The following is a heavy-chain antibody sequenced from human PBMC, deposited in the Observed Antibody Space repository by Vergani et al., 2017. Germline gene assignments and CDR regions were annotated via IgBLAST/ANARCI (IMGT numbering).Heavy chain of an antibody. CDR3: AKTTLFGEGDAFDI. CDR2: ISSSGSTI. D-gene: IGHD3-10*02. Sequence: EVQLVESGGGLVQPGGSLRLSCAASGFTFSSYEMNWVRQAPGKGLEWVSYISSSGSTIYYADSVKGRFTISRDNAKNSLYLQMNSLRAEDTAVYYCAKTTLFGEGDAFDIWGQGTMVTVSS. J-gene: IGHJ3*02. CDR1: GFTFSSYE. V-gene: IGHV3-48*03.